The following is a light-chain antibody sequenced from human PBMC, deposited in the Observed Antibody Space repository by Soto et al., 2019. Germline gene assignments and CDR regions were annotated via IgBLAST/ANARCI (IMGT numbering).Light chain of an antibody. CDR2: RNN. CDR3: AARDDSLSGVV. CDR1: SSNIGSNY. V-gene: IGLV1-47*01. J-gene: IGLJ3*02. Sequence: QPVLTQPPSVSGTPGQRVTISCSGSSSNIGSNYVYWYQQLPGTATKLLIYRNNERPSGVPDRFSGSKSGASASLAISGLRSEDEAEYYCAARDDSLSGVVFGGGTKLTVL.